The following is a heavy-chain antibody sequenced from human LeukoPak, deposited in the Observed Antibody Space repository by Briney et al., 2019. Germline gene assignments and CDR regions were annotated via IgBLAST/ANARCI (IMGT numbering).Heavy chain of an antibody. CDR2: IYPGDSDT. V-gene: IGHV5-51*01. Sequence: GESLKISCKGSGYSFTSYWIGWVRQMPGKGLEWMGIIYPGDSDTRYSPSFQGQVTTSADKSISTAYLQWSSLKASDTAMYYCARPQEDSSGYYYFDYWGQGTLVTVSS. J-gene: IGHJ4*02. CDR3: ARPQEDSSGYYYFDY. D-gene: IGHD3-22*01. CDR1: GYSFTSYW.